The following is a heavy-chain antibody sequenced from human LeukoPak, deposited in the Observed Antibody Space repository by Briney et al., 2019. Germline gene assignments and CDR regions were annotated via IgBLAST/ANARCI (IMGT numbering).Heavy chain of an antibody. CDR2: ISGSGGST. CDR3: ARCSGGSCYYYFDY. CDR1: GFTFSSYA. D-gene: IGHD2-15*01. V-gene: IGHV3-23*01. Sequence: GGSLRLSCAASGFTFSSYAMSWVRQAPGEGLEWVSAISGSGGSTYYADSVKGRFTISRDNSKNTLHLQMNSLRAEDTAVYYCARCSGGSCYYYFDYWGQGTLVTVSS. J-gene: IGHJ4*02.